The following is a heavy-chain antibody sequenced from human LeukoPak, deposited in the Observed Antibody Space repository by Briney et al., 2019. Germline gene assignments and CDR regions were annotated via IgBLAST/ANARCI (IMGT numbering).Heavy chain of an antibody. D-gene: IGHD6-19*01. V-gene: IGHV1-46*01. CDR2: INPSGGST. CDR1: GYSLTTYY. J-gene: IGHJ3*02. CDR3: ARVRGSGWRNGDAFDI. Sequence: ASVKVSCKASGYSLTTYYMHWVRQAPGQGLEWMAIINPSGGSTNYAQKFQGRVTITADESTSTAYMELSSLRSEDTAVYYCARVRGSGWRNGDAFDIWGQGTMVTVSS.